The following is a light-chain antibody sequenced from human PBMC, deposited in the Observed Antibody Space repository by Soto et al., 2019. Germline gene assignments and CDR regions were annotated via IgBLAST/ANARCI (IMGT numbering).Light chain of an antibody. CDR1: QTIRTY. CDR2: DAS. Sequence: DIQMTQSPPSLSSSVGDRVTITCRASQTIRTYLHWFQQKPGKAPKLLIYDASSLESGVPQRFSGSGSGTEFTLTIRSLQTDDFSTYYCQQYHSYWTCGQGTKVDI. J-gene: IGKJ1*01. V-gene: IGKV1-5*01. CDR3: QQYHSYWT.